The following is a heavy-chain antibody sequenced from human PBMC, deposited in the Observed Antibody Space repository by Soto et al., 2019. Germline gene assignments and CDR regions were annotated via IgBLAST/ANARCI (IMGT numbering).Heavy chain of an antibody. J-gene: IGHJ4*02. V-gene: IGHV3-11*01. CDR2: ISPGGDII. Sequence: GGSLRLSCAASGFSLRDYYMTWIRQAPGKGLELLSYISPGGDIIKYADPVKGRFIISRDNAKSSLYLHMNSLRAEDTAVYYCTRDPRMTDFWGQGTLVTVS. CDR1: GFSLRDYY. CDR3: TRDPRMTDF.